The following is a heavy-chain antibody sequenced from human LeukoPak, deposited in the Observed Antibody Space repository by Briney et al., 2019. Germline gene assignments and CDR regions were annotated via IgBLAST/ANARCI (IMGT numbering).Heavy chain of an antibody. J-gene: IGHJ4*02. CDR2: ISGSGGST. Sequence: GGSLRLSCAASGFTFSSYAMHWVRQAPGKGLEWVSAISGSGGSTYYADSVKGWFTISRDNSKNTLYLQMNSLRAEDTAVYYCAKVGGYCSSTRCSDYWGQGTLVTVSS. V-gene: IGHV3-23*01. D-gene: IGHD2-2*01. CDR1: GFTFSSYA. CDR3: AKVGGYCSSTRCSDY.